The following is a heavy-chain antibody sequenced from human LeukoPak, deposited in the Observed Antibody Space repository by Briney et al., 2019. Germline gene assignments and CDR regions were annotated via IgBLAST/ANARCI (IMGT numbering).Heavy chain of an antibody. Sequence: GGSLRLSCAASGFTFSTYAMTWVRQAPGKGLEWVSAISGSGGGTYYADSVKGRFTISRDNSKNTLYLQMNSLRAEDAAVYYCARDYYFDYWGQGTLVTVSS. V-gene: IGHV3-23*01. CDR3: ARDYYFDY. CDR2: ISGSGGGT. J-gene: IGHJ4*02. CDR1: GFTFSTYA.